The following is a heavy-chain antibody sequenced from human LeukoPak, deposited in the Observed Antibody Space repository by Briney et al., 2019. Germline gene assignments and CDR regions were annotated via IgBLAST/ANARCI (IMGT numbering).Heavy chain of an antibody. CDR3: ARYRCSSTSCYNHAFDI. CDR2: IYYSGSP. J-gene: IGHJ3*02. D-gene: IGHD2-2*02. V-gene: IGHV4-59*01. Sequence: SETLSLTCTVSGGSISTYYWNWIRQPPGKGLECIGYIYYSGSPSYNPSLRSRVTISVDTSKNQFSLKLSSVAAADTAVYYCARYRCSSTSCYNHAFDIWGQGTMVTVSS. CDR1: GGSISTYY.